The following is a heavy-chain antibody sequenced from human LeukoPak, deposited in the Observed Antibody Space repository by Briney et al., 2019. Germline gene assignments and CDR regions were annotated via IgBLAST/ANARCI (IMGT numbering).Heavy chain of an antibody. CDR1: GYGFTSYW. CDR3: ARRCSGGSCYSAGSIDY. V-gene: IGHV5-51*01. D-gene: IGHD2-15*01. J-gene: IGHJ4*02. Sequence: GESLKISCKGSGYGFTSYWIGWVRQMPGKGLEWMGIIYPGDSDTRYSPSFQGQVTISADKSISTAYLQWSSLKASDTAMYYCARRCSGGSCYSAGSIDYWGQGTLVTVSS. CDR2: IYPGDSDT.